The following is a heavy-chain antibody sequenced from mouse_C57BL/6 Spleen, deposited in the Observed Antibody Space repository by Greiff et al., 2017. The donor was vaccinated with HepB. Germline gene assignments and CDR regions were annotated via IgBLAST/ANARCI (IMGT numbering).Heavy chain of an antibody. Sequence: QVQLKESGAELVRPGTSVKMSCKASGYTFTNYWIGWAKQRPGHGLEWIGDIYPGGGYTNYNEKFKGKATLTADKASSTAYMQFSSLTSEDSAIYYCASWGSGYWGQGTTLTVSS. CDR2: IYPGGGYT. D-gene: IGHD3-1*01. J-gene: IGHJ2*01. CDR1: GYTFTNYW. V-gene: IGHV1-63*01. CDR3: ASWGSGY.